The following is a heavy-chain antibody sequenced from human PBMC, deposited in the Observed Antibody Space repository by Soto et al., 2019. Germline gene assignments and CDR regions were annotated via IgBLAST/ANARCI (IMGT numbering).Heavy chain of an antibody. CDR1: GFTFSNYG. CDR2: IWYDGSNK. D-gene: IGHD2-2*02. CDR3: ARDIRSCYFDL. J-gene: IGHJ2*01. V-gene: IGHV3-33*01. Sequence: QVQLVESGGGVVQPGRSLRLSCAASGFTFSNYGMHWVRQAPGKGLEWVAVIWYDGSNKYYADSVKGRFTISRDNSKNTLYLQMNSLSAEDTAVYYCARDIRSCYFDLWGRGTLVTVSS.